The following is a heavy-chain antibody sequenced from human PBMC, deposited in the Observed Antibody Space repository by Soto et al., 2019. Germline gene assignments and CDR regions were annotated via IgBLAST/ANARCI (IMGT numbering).Heavy chain of an antibody. Sequence: SETLSLTCSFSGDSVTSHYLTWIRQSPEKGLEWIGYIYYGGSTNYNPSLKSRVTISVDTSKNQFSLKLSSVTAADTAVYYCARTTPHIDDILTGYEPWFDPWGQGTLVTVSS. CDR2: IYYGGST. J-gene: IGHJ5*02. CDR1: GDSVTSHY. V-gene: IGHV4-59*02. CDR3: ARTTPHIDDILTGYEPWFDP. D-gene: IGHD3-9*01.